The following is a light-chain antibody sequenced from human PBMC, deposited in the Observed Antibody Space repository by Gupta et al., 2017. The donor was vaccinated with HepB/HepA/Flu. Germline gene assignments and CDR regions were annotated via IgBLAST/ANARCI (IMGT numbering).Light chain of an antibody. CDR2: YND. Sequence: HSVLTQSTSISGTPGQRVTISCSGSSSNVGSNNVNWYQQLPGTAPKLLIYYNDERPSGVPDRISGSKSGTSASLAISGLQSEDEADYYCSAYTSSSILVFGGGTKLTLL. CDR3: SAYTSSSILV. CDR1: SSNVGSNN. J-gene: IGLJ2*01. V-gene: IGLV1-44*01.